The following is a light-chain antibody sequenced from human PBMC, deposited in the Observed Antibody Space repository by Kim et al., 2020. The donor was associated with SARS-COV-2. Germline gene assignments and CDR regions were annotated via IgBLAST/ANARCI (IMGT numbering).Light chain of an antibody. J-gene: IGLJ2*01. CDR1: VLRCYF. CDR2: GKD. Sequence: VAFCQTLRFTFQGDVLRCYFATWYQPTPRQAPKVVIYGKDTRPSGVPARFSGSISGNTAYLTITGTQAGNEAYYYCNSRDSHDYVLFGGGTKVTVL. V-gene: IGLV3-19*01. CDR3: NSRDSHDYVL.